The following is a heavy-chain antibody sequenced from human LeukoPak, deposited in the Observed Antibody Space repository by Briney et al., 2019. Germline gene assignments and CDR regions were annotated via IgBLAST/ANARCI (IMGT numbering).Heavy chain of an antibody. Sequence: GGSLRLSCAASGFTFSNAWMSWVRQAPGKGLEWVGRIKSKTDGGTTDYAAPVKGRFTTSRDDSKNTLYLQMNSLKTEDTAVYYCTTMGRYSYGYFDYWGQGTLVTVSS. J-gene: IGHJ4*02. V-gene: IGHV3-15*01. CDR3: TTMGRYSYGYFDY. D-gene: IGHD5-18*01. CDR2: IKSKTDGGTT. CDR1: GFTFSNAW.